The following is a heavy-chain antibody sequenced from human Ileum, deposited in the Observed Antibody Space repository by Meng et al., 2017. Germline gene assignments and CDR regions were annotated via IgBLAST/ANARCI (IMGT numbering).Heavy chain of an antibody. J-gene: IGHJ4*02. D-gene: IGHD2-15*01. CDR1: GFTFSSYW. CDR3: AEQLSPRAAPLLN. Sequence: GESLMLSCAASGFTFSSYWMSWVRQAPGKGLEWVANIKQDGREKYYVDSVKGRFTISRDNAKNSLYLQMTSLRAEDTAVYYCAEQLSPRAAPLLNWGQGTLVTVSS. CDR2: IKQDGREK. V-gene: IGHV3-7*01.